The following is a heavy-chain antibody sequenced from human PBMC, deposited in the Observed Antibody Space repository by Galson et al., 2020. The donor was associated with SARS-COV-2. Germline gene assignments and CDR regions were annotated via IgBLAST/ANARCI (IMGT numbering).Heavy chain of an antibody. CDR3: ARDSRDGSGLFDY. Sequence: SETLSLTCTVSGDSISSGGYYWSWIRQPPGKGLEWIGYIYSTGTTYHSPSLESRLTMSVDTSKNQFSLRLASVTAADTAVYFCARDSRDGSGLFDYWGQGTLVTVSS. D-gene: IGHD3-10*01. CDR2: IYSTGTT. J-gene: IGHJ4*02. CDR1: GDSISSGGYY. V-gene: IGHV4-30-4*01.